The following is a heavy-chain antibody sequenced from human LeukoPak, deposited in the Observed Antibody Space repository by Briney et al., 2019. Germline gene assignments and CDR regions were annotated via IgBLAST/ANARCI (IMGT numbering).Heavy chain of an antibody. CDR1: GFTFISYE. V-gene: IGHV3-48*03. CDR3: ARDGGLEGDAFDI. D-gene: IGHD1-1*01. Sequence: GGSLRLSFAASGFTFISYEMNWVRQAPGKGLEWVSYISGSGSSVLYADSVKGRFTISRDNAKNSLWLQMYSLRDEDTAVYYCARDGGLEGDAFDIWGQGTMVTVSS. CDR2: ISGSGSSV. J-gene: IGHJ3*02.